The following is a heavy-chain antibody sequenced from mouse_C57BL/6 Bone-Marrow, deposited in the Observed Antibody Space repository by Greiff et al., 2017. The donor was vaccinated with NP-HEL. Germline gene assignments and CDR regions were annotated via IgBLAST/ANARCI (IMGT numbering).Heavy chain of an antibody. J-gene: IGHJ4*01. Sequence: QVQLKESGAELARPGASVKLSCKASGYTFTSYGISWVKQRTGQGLEWIGEIYPRSGNTYYNEKFKGKATLTADKSSSTAYMELRSLTSEYSAVYFCARVFYAMDYWGQGTSVTVSS. CDR3: ARVFYAMDY. CDR1: GYTFTSYG. CDR2: IYPRSGNT. V-gene: IGHV1-81*01.